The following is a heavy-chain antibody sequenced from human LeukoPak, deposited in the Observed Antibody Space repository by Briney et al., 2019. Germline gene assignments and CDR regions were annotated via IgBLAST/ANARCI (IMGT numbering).Heavy chain of an antibody. D-gene: IGHD3-9*01. CDR2: ISAYNGNT. CDR3: ATVRYFDPYYFDY. CDR1: GYTFTSYG. Sequence: ASVKVSCTASGYTFTSYGISWVRQAPGQRLERMGWISAYNGNTNYAQKLQGRVTMTTDTSTSTAYMELRSLRSDDTAVYYCATVRYFDPYYFDYWGQGTLVTVSS. V-gene: IGHV1-18*01. J-gene: IGHJ4*02.